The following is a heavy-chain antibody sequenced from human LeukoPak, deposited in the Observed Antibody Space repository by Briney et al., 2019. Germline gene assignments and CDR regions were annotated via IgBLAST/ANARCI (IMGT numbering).Heavy chain of an antibody. D-gene: IGHD1-26*01. Sequence: SVTGRFTISRDNAKNSLYLQMNSLRAEDTAVYYCARISGAYYSGLDYWGQGTLVTVSS. V-gene: IGHV3-11*06. CDR3: ARISGAYYSGLDY. J-gene: IGHJ4*02.